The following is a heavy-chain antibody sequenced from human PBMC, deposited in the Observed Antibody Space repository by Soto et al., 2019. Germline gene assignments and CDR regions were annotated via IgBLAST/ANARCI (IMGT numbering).Heavy chain of an antibody. CDR2: MNPNSGNT. J-gene: IGHJ3*02. D-gene: IGHD5-12*01. CDR1: GYTFTSYD. CDR3: ARAEGDIVANSDAFDI. V-gene: IGHV1-8*01. Sequence: QVQLVQSGAEVKKPGASVKVSCKASGYTFTSYDINWVRQATGQGLEWMGWMNPNSGNTGYAQKFQGRVTMTRNTYISTAYMELSSLRSEDTAGYYCARAEGDIVANSDAFDILGQGTMVTVSS.